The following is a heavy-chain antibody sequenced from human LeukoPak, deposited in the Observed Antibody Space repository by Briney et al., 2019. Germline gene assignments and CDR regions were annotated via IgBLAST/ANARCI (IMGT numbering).Heavy chain of an antibody. CDR1: GYSISSGYY. D-gene: IGHD1-14*01. CDR2: IYHSGST. J-gene: IGHJ4*02. CDR3: ARANQLGIFDY. Sequence: SETLSLTCTVSGYSISSGYYWGWIRQPPGKGLEWIGSIYHSGSTYYNPSLKSRVTISVDTFKNQFSLKLSSVTAADTAVYYCARANQLGIFDYWGQGTLVTVSS. V-gene: IGHV4-38-2*02.